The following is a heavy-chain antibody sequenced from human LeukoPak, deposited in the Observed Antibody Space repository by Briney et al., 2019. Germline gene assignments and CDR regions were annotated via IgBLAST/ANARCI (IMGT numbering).Heavy chain of an antibody. V-gene: IGHV4-34*01. J-gene: IGHJ6*02. Sequence: SPSETLSLTCAVYGGSLSGYYWSWIRQPPGKGLEWIGEINHSGSTNYNPSLKSRVTISVDTSKNQFSLKLSSVTAADTAVYYCARARPNCSSTSCKYYYYYYGMDVWGQGTTVTVSS. D-gene: IGHD2-2*01. CDR3: ARARPNCSSTSCKYYYYYYGMDV. CDR2: INHSGST. CDR1: GGSLSGYY.